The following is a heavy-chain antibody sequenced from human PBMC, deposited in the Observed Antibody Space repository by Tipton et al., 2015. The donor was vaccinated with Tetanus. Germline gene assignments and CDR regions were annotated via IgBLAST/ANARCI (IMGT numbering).Heavy chain of an antibody. CDR3: ARHPPPYYYGSGSYLDY. D-gene: IGHD3-10*01. CDR2: LTYSGRT. J-gene: IGHJ4*02. CDR1: GGSMIGSGHY. V-gene: IGHV4-39*01. Sequence: TLSLTCIVSGGSMIGSGHYGAWVRQSPGKGLEWIGSLTYSGRTYYSPSLKSRVTMSVDTSKNQFSLRLSSVTAADTAVYFCARHPPPYYYGSGSYLDYWGQGTPVTVSS.